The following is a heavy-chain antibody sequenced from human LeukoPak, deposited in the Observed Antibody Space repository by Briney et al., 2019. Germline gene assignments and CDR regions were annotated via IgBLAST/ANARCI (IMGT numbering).Heavy chain of an antibody. D-gene: IGHD1-26*01. Sequence: GGSLRLSCAASGFTFSSYAMSWVRQAPGKGLEWVSAISGSGGSTYYADSVKGRFTISRDNAKNSLYLQMNSLRAEDTAVYYCVRGGFYRYSGTSGDYWGQGSQVTVSS. CDR3: VRGGFYRYSGTSGDY. J-gene: IGHJ4*02. CDR1: GFTFSSYA. CDR2: ISGSGGST. V-gene: IGHV3-23*01.